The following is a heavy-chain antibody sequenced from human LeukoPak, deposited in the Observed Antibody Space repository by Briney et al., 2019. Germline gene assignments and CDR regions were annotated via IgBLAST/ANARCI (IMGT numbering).Heavy chain of an antibody. J-gene: IGHJ4*02. V-gene: IGHV1-46*01. CDR1: GYTFTSYY. CDR2: INPSGGST. CDR3: ATDSYGLSCFDY. Sequence: ASVKVSRKASGYTFTSYYMHWVRQAPGQGLEWMGIINPSGGSTSYAQKFQGRVTMTRDTSTSTVYMELSSLRSEDTAVYYCATDSYGLSCFDYWGQGTLVTVSS. D-gene: IGHD5-18*01.